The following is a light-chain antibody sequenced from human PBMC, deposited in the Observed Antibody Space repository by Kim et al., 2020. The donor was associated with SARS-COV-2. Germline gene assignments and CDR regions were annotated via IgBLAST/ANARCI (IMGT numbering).Light chain of an antibody. CDR1: SPNIGSYH. V-gene: IGLV1-47*01. Sequence: GQRVTVSVAGSSPNIGSYHLSWFYQLPATAPKHLVYSSRQRPSWVLARFSGSRSGASASLAISGLRHEDEADYYCVAWDDSLSGKVFGGGTQLTVL. J-gene: IGLJ2*01. CDR2: SSR. CDR3: VAWDDSLSGKV.